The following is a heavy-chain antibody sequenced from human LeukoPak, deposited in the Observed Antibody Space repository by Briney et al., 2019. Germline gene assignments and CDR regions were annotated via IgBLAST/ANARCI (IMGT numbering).Heavy chain of an antibody. Sequence: ALVKVSCKASGYTFTSYGISWVRQAPGQGLEWMGWISAYNGNTNYAQKLQGRVTMTRDTSISTAYMELSRLRSDDTAVYYCARGKEDFDLWGRGTLVTVSS. CDR1: GYTFTSYG. CDR3: ARGKEDFDL. V-gene: IGHV1-18*01. J-gene: IGHJ2*01. CDR2: ISAYNGNT.